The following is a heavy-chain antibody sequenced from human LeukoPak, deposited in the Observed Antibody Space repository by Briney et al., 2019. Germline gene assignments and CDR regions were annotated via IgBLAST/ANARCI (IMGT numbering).Heavy chain of an antibody. Sequence: SETLSLTCAVYGGSFSGYYWSWIRQPPGKGLERIGEINHSGSTNYNPSLKSRVTISVDTSKNQFSLKLSSVTAADTAVYYCAAWGSSWPNWFDPWGQGTLVTVSS. D-gene: IGHD6-13*01. V-gene: IGHV4-34*01. CDR3: AAWGSSWPNWFDP. CDR1: GGSFSGYY. J-gene: IGHJ5*02. CDR2: INHSGST.